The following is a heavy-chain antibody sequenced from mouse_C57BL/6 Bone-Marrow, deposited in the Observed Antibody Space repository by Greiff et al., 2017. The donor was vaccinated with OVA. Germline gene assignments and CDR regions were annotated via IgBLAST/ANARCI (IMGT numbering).Heavy chain of an antibody. V-gene: IGHV1-62-2*01. CDR2: FYPGSGSI. CDR3: ARHEDNYYAMDD. Sequence: QVQLQQSGAELVKPGASVKLSCKASGYTFTEYTIHWVKQRSGKGLEWIGWFYPGSGSIKSNEKFKDKATLTADKSSITVYLEISRLTSEVSAVYFCARHEDNYYAMDDWGQGTSVTVSS. CDR1: GYTFTEYT. J-gene: IGHJ4*01.